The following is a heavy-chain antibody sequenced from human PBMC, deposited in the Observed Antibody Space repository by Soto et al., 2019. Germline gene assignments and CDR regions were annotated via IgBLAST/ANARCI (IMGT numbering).Heavy chain of an antibody. D-gene: IGHD3-10*01. CDR1: GGSISSYY. J-gene: IGHJ4*02. Sequence: SETLSLTCTVSGGSISSYYWSWIRQPPGKGLEWIGYIYYSGSTNYNPSLKSRVTISVDTSKNQFSLKLSSVTAADTAVYYCASGYYGSGSHKPLDYWGQGTLVTVSS. V-gene: IGHV4-59*08. CDR2: IYYSGST. CDR3: ASGYYGSGSHKPLDY.